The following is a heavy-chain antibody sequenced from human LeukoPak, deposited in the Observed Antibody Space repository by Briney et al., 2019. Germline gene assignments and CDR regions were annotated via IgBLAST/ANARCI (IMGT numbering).Heavy chain of an antibody. CDR2: IGTYSGNT. D-gene: IGHD2-21*02. J-gene: IGHJ4*02. V-gene: IGHV1-18*01. Sequence: ASVKVSCKPSGYTFTSYAISWLRQAPGQGLEWMGWIGTYSGNTNYAQKLQGRITMTIETSTSTAYMELRSLRSDDTAVYYCARGGSRVVTYGNFDYWGQGTLVTVSS. CDR1: GYTFTSYA. CDR3: ARGGSRVVTYGNFDY.